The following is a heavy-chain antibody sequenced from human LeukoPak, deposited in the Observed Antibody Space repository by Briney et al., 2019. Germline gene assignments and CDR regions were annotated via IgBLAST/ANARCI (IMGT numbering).Heavy chain of an antibody. Sequence: SVKVSCKASGGTFSSYAISWVRQAPGQGLEWMGGIIPIFGTANYAQKFQGRVTITADESTSTAYMELSSLRAEDTAVYYCASSRLRYFDWIPDYYMDVWGKGTTVTISS. CDR2: IIPIFGTA. D-gene: IGHD3-9*01. CDR1: GGTFSSYA. CDR3: ASSRLRYFDWIPDYYMDV. J-gene: IGHJ6*03. V-gene: IGHV1-69*13.